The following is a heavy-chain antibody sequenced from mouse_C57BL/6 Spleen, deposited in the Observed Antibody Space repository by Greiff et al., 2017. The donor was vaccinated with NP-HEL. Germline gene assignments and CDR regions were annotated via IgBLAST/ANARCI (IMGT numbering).Heavy chain of an antibody. Sequence: EVHLVESGPGLVKPSQSLSLTCSVTGYSITSGYYWNWIRQFPGNKLEWMGYISYDGSNNYNPSLKNRISITRDTSKNQFFLKLNSVTTEDTATYYCAVDPYYFDYWGQGTTLTVSS. CDR2: ISYDGSN. CDR1: GYSITSGYY. CDR3: AVDPYYFDY. J-gene: IGHJ2*01. V-gene: IGHV3-6*01.